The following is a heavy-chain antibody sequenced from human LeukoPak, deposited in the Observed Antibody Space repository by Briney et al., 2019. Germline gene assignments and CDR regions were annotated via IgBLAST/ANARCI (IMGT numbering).Heavy chain of an antibody. CDR1: GGTFSSYA. V-gene: IGHV1-69*13. CDR3: ARVGGYCSSTSCYGY. J-gene: IGHJ4*02. Sequence: SVKVSCKASGGTFSSYAISWVRQAPGQGLEWMGGIIPIFGTANYAQKFQGRVTITADESTSTAYMELSSLRSEDTAVYYCARVGGYCSSTSCYGYWGQGTLVTVSS. CDR2: IIPIFGTA. D-gene: IGHD2-2*01.